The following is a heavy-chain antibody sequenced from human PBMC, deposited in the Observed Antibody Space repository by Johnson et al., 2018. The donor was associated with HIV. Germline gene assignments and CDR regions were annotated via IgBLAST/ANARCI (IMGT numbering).Heavy chain of an antibody. CDR2: ISYDGSNK. Sequence: QVQLVESGGGVVQPGRSLRLSCAASGFTFSSYAMHWVRQAPGKGLEWVAVISYDGSNKYYADSVKGRFTISRYNSKNTLYLQMNSLRAEDTAVYYCARELTYSGYDVYAFDIWGQGTMVTVSS. CDR3: ARELTYSGYDVYAFDI. J-gene: IGHJ3*02. V-gene: IGHV3-30*14. D-gene: IGHD5-12*01. CDR1: GFTFSSYA.